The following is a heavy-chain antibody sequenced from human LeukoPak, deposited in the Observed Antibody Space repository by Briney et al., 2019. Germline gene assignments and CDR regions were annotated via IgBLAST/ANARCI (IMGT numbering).Heavy chain of an antibody. Sequence: GGSLRLSCAASGFTFSSYWMHWVRQAPGKGLVWVSRINSDGSSTSYADSVKGRFTISRDNAKNTLYLQMNSLRAEDTAVYYCAREYRYYYDSSGYPNAIDAFDIWGQGTMVTVSS. V-gene: IGHV3-74*01. CDR3: AREYRYYYDSSGYPNAIDAFDI. CDR1: GFTFSSYW. CDR2: INSDGSST. J-gene: IGHJ3*02. D-gene: IGHD3-22*01.